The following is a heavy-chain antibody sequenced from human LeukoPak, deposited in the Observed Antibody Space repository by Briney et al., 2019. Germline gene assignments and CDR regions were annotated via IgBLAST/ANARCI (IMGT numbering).Heavy chain of an antibody. CDR1: GYTFTSYD. D-gene: IGHD2-2*01. CDR2: MNPNSGNT. V-gene: IGHV1-8*03. Sequence: ASVKVSCKASGYTFTSYDINWVRQATGQGLEWMGWMNPNSGNTGYAQKFQGRVTITRNTSISTAYMELSSLRSEDTAVYYCARGRLLLSYYYYMDVWGKGTTVTVSS. CDR3: ARGRLLLSYYYYMDV. J-gene: IGHJ6*03.